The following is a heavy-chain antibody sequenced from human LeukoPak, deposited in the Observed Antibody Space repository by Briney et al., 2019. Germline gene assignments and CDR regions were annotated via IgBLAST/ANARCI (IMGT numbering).Heavy chain of an antibody. Sequence: GGSLRLSCAASGFTFSSHAMSWVRQAPGKGLEWVSAITSGSGSNVYYTDSLKGRFTISRDNSKNTLYLQMNSLRAEDAAVYYCARHGSWSFDYWGQGTLVTVSA. J-gene: IGHJ4*02. CDR3: ARHGSWSFDY. CDR1: GFTFSSHA. V-gene: IGHV3-23*01. CDR2: ITSGSGSNV. D-gene: IGHD6-13*01.